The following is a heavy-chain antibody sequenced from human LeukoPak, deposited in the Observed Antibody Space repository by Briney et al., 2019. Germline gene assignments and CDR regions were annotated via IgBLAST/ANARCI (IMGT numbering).Heavy chain of an antibody. CDR3: VRDLHYSRLDY. CDR1: GLSFSTSW. V-gene: IGHV3-7*01. CDR2: INPDESEK. J-gene: IGHJ4*02. D-gene: IGHD4-11*01. Sequence: PGGSLRLSCAVSGLSFSTSWMDWVRQAPGKGLEWVASINPDESEKYSAGSVKGRFTISRDNAKNSLFLQMENLRAEDTAFYYCVRDLHYSRLDYWGQGMLVAVSS.